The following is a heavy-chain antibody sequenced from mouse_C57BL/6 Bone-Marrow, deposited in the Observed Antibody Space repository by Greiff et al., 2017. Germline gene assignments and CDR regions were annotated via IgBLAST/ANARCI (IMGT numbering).Heavy chain of an antibody. Sequence: QVQLQQPGAELVKPGASVKLSCKASGYTFTSYWMQWVNQRPGQGLEWIGEIDPSDSYTNYNQKFKGKATLTVDTSSSTAYMQLSSLTSEDSAVYYCAFYYGSSWFAYWGQGTLVTVSA. CDR1: GYTFTSYW. CDR2: IDPSDSYT. CDR3: AFYYGSSWFAY. D-gene: IGHD1-1*01. J-gene: IGHJ3*01. V-gene: IGHV1-50*01.